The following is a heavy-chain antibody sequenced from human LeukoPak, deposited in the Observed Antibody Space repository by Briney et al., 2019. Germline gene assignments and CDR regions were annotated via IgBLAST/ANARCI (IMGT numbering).Heavy chain of an antibody. J-gene: IGHJ6*02. CDR2: ISYAGNT. D-gene: IGHD2-2*01. V-gene: IGHV4-61*01. Sequence: SETLSLTCTVSGGSVSSGTYYWSWIRQPPGKGLEWIGYISYAGNTNYNPSLKSRVTISVDTSKNQFSLKLSSVTAADTAVYYCARDYCSSTTCYDSYYYGMDVWGQGTTVTVSS. CDR3: ARDYCSSTTCYDSYYYGMDV. CDR1: GGSVSSGTYY.